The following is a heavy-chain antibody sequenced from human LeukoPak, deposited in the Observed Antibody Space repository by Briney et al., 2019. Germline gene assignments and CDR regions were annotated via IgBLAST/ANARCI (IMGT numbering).Heavy chain of an antibody. V-gene: IGHV1-69*10. CDR3: AAPQSRISSYYYVMDV. J-gene: IGHJ6*02. CDR2: IIPVLGIA. CDR1: GYTFTSYY. D-gene: IGHD2-15*01. Sequence: SVEFSCKASGYTFTSYYLHWVRHAPGQGLEWMGGIIPVLGIANYAQQFQGRVTITADESTSTAHMELSSLISEDTAVYYCAAPQSRISSYYYVMDVWGQGTTVTVSS.